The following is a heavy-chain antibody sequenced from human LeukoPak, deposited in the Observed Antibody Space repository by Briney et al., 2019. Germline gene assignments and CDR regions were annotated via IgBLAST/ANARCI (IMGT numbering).Heavy chain of an antibody. V-gene: IGHV1-2*04. CDR3: ARGVLPAAMRGVGDAFDI. CDR2: INPNSGGT. D-gene: IGHD2-2*01. J-gene: IGHJ3*02. Sequence: ASVKVSCKASGYTFTGYYMHWVRQAPGQGLEWMGWINPNSGGTSYAQKFQGWVTMTRDTSISTAYMELSRLRSDDTAVYYCARGVLPAAMRGVGDAFDIWGQGTMVTVSS. CDR1: GYTFTGYY.